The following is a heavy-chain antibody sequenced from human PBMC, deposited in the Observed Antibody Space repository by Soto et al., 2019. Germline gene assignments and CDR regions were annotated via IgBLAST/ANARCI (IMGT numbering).Heavy chain of an antibody. V-gene: IGHV4-34*01. D-gene: IGHD2-15*01. Sequence: SETLSLTCAVYGGSFSGYYWSWIRQPPGKGLEWIGEINHSGSTNYNPSLKSRVTISVDTSKNQFSLKLSSVTAADTAVYYCARGTLGYCSGGSCFKYFKHWGQGTLVTVSS. J-gene: IGHJ1*01. CDR1: GGSFSGYY. CDR2: INHSGST. CDR3: ARGTLGYCSGGSCFKYFKH.